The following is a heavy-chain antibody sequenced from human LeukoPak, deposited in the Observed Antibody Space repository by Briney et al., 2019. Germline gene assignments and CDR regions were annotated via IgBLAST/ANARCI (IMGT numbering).Heavy chain of an antibody. D-gene: IGHD3-9*01. CDR1: GFTFNSYW. CDR2: INTDGSTT. V-gene: IGHV3-74*01. Sequence: PGGSLRLSCAASGFTFNSYWMHWVRQAPGRGLVWVSRINTDGSTTNYADSVKGRFTISRDNAKNTVYLQMNSLRAEDTAVYYCARSIDHWGQGTLVTVSS. J-gene: IGHJ4*02. CDR3: ARSIDH.